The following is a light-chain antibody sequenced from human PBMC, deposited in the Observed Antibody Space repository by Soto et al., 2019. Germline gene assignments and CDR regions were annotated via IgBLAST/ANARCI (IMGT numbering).Light chain of an antibody. CDR1: SSNIGAGHT. Sequence: QSVLTQPPSVSGAPGQRVTISCTGSSSNIGAGHTIHWHQHLPGRAPKLLVYGGNNRPSGVPDRFSGSESGTSASLTITGLQAEDEAHYYCQSYDTRLSAVVFGGGTKLTVL. CDR2: GGN. V-gene: IGLV1-40*01. CDR3: QSYDTRLSAVV. J-gene: IGLJ2*01.